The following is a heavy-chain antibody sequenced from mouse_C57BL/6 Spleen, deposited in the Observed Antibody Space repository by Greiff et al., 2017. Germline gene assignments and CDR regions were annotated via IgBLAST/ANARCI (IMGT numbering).Heavy chain of an antibody. CDR2: ISSGGDYI. Sequence: DVKLQESGEGLVKPGGSLKLSCEASGFPFSSYAMSWVRQTPEKRLEWVAYISSGGDYIYYADTVKGRFTISRDNARNTLYLQMSSLKSEDTAMYYCTRNDGYPGYFDYWGQGTTLTVSS. J-gene: IGHJ2*01. V-gene: IGHV5-9-1*02. CDR1: GFPFSSYA. D-gene: IGHD2-3*01. CDR3: TRNDGYPGYFDY.